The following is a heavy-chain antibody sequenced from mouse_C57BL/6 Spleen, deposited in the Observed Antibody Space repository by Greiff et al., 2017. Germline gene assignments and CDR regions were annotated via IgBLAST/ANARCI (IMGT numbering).Heavy chain of an antibody. Sequence: VQLQQSGPELVKPGASVKISCKASGYSFTGYYMNWVKQSPEKSLEWIGEINPSTGGTTYNQKFKAKATLTVDKSSSTAYMQLKSLTSEDSAVYYCARWRKGWYVDVWGTGTTVTVSS. J-gene: IGHJ1*03. CDR2: INPSTGGT. V-gene: IGHV1-42*01. CDR3: ARWRKGWYVDV. CDR1: GYSFTGYY.